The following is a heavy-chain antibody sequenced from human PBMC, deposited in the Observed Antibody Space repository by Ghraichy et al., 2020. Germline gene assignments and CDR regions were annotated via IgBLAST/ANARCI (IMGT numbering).Heavy chain of an antibody. CDR1: GGSISSYY. CDR2: IYYSGST. Sequence: SETLSLTCTVSGGSISSYYWSWIRQPPGKGLEWIGYIYYSGSTNYNPSLKSRVTISVDTSKNQFSLKLSSVTAADTAVYYCARGYCSSTSCPYYYYYMDVGGKGTTVTVSS. J-gene: IGHJ6*03. CDR3: ARGYCSSTSCPYYYYYMDV. D-gene: IGHD2-2*01. V-gene: IGHV4-59*08.